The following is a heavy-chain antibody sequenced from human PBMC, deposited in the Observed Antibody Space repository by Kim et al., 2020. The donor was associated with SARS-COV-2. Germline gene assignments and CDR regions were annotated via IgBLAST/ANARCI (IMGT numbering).Heavy chain of an antibody. V-gene: IGHV3-33*01. CDR3: ARDQARRVVVAAIDAFDI. Sequence: GGSLRLSCAASGFTFSSYGMHWVRQAPGKGLEWVAVIWYDGSNKYYADSVKGRFTISRDNSKNTLYLQMNSLRAEDTAVYYCARDQARRVVVAAIDAFDIWGQGTIVTVSS. J-gene: IGHJ3*02. CDR2: IWYDGSNK. D-gene: IGHD2-15*01. CDR1: GFTFSSYG.